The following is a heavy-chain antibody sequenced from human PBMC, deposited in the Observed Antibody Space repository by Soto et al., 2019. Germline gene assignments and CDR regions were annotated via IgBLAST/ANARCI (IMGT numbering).Heavy chain of an antibody. CDR3: ARDKITGLFDY. V-gene: IGHV4-34*01. CDR1: GGSFSGYY. CDR2: INHSGST. Sequence: TSETLSLTCAVYGGSFSGYYWTWIRQPPGTGLEWIGEINHSGSTNYNPSLKSRGTISVDTSKNQFSLKLTSVTAADTAVYYCARDKITGLFDYWGQGTLVTVSS. J-gene: IGHJ4*02. D-gene: IGHD2-8*02.